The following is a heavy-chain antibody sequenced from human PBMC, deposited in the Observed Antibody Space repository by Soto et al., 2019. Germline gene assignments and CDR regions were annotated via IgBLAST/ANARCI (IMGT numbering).Heavy chain of an antibody. J-gene: IGHJ6*03. Sequence: ASVKVSCKASGYTFTSYGISWVRQAPGQGLEWMGWISAYNGNTNYAQKLQGRVTMTTDTSKNQFSLHLNSVTPEDTAVYYCAGTTSLQWYYMDVWGKGTTVTVS. CDR2: ISAYNGNT. D-gene: IGHD1-7*01. V-gene: IGHV1-18*01. CDR3: AGTTSLQWYYMDV. CDR1: GYTFTSYG.